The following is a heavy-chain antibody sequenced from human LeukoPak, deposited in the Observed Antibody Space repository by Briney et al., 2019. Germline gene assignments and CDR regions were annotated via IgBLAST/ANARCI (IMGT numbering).Heavy chain of an antibody. CDR2: INPSGGST. CDR1: GYTFTSYY. V-gene: IGHV1-46*01. Sequence: GASVKVSCKASGYTFTSYYIHWVRQAPGQGLEWMGIINPSGGSTSYAQKFQGRVTMTRDTSTNTVYMELSSLRSEDTAVYYCARDDPLDKISSGWGPWGQGTLVTVSS. J-gene: IGHJ5*02. D-gene: IGHD6-19*01. CDR3: ARDDPLDKISSGWGP.